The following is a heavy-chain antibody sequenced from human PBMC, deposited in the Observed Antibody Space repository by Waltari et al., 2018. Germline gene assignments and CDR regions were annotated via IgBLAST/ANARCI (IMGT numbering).Heavy chain of an antibody. D-gene: IGHD3-22*01. V-gene: IGHV3-33*01. CDR1: GFTFSSYG. CDR2: IWYDGSNK. J-gene: IGHJ4*02. Sequence: QVQLMESGGGVVQPGRSLRLSCAASGFTFSSYGMHWVRQAPGKGLEWVAGIWYDGSNKYYADSGKGRFTISRDNSKNTLYLQMNSLRAEDTAVYYCVRDACVKYYYDSSGCNLDYWGQGTLVTVSS. CDR3: VRDACVKYYYDSSGCNLDY.